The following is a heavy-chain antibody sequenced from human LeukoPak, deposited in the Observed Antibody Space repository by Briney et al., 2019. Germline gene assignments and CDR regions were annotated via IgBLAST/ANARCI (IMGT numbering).Heavy chain of an antibody. Sequence: PSETLSLTCTVSGGSISSGDYYWSWIRQPPGMGLEWIGYIYYSGSTYYNPSLKSRVTISVDTSKNQFSLKLSSVTAADTAVYYCARAPKYYYDSSGYPDYWGQGTLVTVSS. CDR3: ARAPKYYYDSSGYPDY. J-gene: IGHJ4*02. CDR1: GGSISSGDYY. D-gene: IGHD3-22*01. V-gene: IGHV4-30-4*01. CDR2: IYYSGST.